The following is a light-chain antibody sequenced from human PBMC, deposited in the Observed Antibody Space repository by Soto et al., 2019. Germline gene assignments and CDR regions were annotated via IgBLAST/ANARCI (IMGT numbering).Light chain of an antibody. Sequence: QSALTQPRSVSGSPGQSVTISCTGTSSDVGRFEYVSWYQQHPGEAPKVVVYDITKRPSGVPDRFSGSKSGNTASLTISGLQAEDEADYYCCSYAGSDIMIFGGGTKLTVL. CDR1: SSDVGRFEY. J-gene: IGLJ2*01. CDR2: DIT. CDR3: CSYAGSDIMI. V-gene: IGLV2-11*01.